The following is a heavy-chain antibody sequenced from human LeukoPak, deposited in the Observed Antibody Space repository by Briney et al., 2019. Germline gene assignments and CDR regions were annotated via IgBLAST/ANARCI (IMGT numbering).Heavy chain of an antibody. J-gene: IGHJ2*01. V-gene: IGHV1-18*01. CDR2: ISAYNGNT. D-gene: IGHD3-16*01. CDR3: ARETRRRLPYWYFDL. Sequence: ASVKVSCKASGYTFTSYGISRVRQAPGQGLEWMGWISAYNGNTNYAQKLQGRVTMTTDTSTSTAYMELRSLRSDDTAVYYCARETRRRLPYWYFDLWGRGTLVTVSS. CDR1: GYTFTSYG.